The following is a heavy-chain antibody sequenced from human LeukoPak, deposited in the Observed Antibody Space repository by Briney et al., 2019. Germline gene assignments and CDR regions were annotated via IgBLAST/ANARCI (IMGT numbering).Heavy chain of an antibody. D-gene: IGHD3-3*01. V-gene: IGHV4-30-4*01. CDR1: GGSISSPDYY. J-gene: IGHJ6*02. Sequence: PSQTLSLTCTVSGGSISSPDYYWRWIRQPPGMGLEWIGYIYYSGSTYYNPSLKSRLTISVDTSKNQFSLKLTSVTAADTAVYYCARDRHDYDYYGMDVWGQGTTVTVSS. CDR3: ARDRHDYDYYGMDV. CDR2: IYYSGST.